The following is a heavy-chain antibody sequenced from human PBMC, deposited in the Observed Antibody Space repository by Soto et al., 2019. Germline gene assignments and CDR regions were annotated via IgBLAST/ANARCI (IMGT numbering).Heavy chain of an antibody. CDR2: ISGSGDTT. CDR1: GFTFSIYA. J-gene: IGHJ4*02. CDR3: AKLLFKSRHTEDF. D-gene: IGHD2-21*01. V-gene: IGHV3-23*01. Sequence: GGSLSLSCVAHGFTFSIYAMSWVRHAPGKGLEWVSSISGSGDTTNYADSVKGRFTISRDNSKNTLYLQMNSLRAEDTAVYSCAKLLFKSRHTEDFWARGTLVTVSS.